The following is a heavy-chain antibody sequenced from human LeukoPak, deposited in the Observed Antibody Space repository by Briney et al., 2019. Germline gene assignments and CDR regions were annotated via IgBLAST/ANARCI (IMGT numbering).Heavy chain of an antibody. Sequence: GRSLRLSCAASGFTFSSYGMHWVRQAPGKGLEWVAVIWFDGSNKYYADSVKGRFTISRDNSKNTLYLQMNSLRAEDTAVYYCASLPFGSIAVAGDAFDIWGQGTMVTVSS. D-gene: IGHD6-19*01. V-gene: IGHV3-33*01. CDR3: ASLPFGSIAVAGDAFDI. CDR2: IWFDGSNK. J-gene: IGHJ3*02. CDR1: GFTFSSYG.